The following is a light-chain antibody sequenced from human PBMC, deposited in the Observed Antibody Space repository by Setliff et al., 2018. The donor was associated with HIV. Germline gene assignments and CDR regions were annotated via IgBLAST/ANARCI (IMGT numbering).Light chain of an antibody. CDR1: NSDVGGYSH. Sequence: QSALTQPASVSGSPGQSITTSCTGTNSDVGGYSHVSWYQQHPGKAPKLIIYEVRNRPSGVSNRFSGSKSGNTASLTISGLQAEDEADYYCSSYAITNTLPFGTGTKVTVL. J-gene: IGLJ1*01. CDR3: SSYAITNTLP. V-gene: IGLV2-14*01. CDR2: EVR.